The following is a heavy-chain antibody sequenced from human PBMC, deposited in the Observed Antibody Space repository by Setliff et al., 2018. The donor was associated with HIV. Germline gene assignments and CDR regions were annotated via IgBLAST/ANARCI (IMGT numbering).Heavy chain of an antibody. D-gene: IGHD2-8*02. J-gene: IGHJ4*02. CDR2: IYFSGTP. V-gene: IGHV4-39*01. CDR1: GGSINSRSYY. Sequence: LSLTCTVSGGSINSRSYYWAWIRQPPGKGLEWVASIYFSGTPYYNPSLKNRVTISVDTSKNQFSLKLSSVTAADTAVYYCAGRGMWSYETGGNPTATFDYWGQGVLVTVSS. CDR3: AGRGMWSYETGGNPTATFDY.